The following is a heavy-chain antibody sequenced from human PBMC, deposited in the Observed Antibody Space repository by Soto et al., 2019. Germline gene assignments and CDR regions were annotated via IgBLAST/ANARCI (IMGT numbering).Heavy chain of an antibody. D-gene: IGHD5-12*01. V-gene: IGHV2-5*01. CDR3: AHSDGGYEIIYFDF. CDR2: IYYNDDR. J-gene: IGHJ4*02. CDR1: GFSFTASGVA. Sequence: SGPTLVNPTQTLTLTCTFSGFSFTASGVAVGWIRQTPGGALEWLTLIYYNDDRRFSPSLKTRLTITGDTSKNQVVLSLTNVDPGDTATYFCAHSDGGYEIIYFDFWGQGIPVTVS.